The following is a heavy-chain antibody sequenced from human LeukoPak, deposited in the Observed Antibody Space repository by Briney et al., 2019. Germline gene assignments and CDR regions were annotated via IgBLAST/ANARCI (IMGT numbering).Heavy chain of an antibody. CDR1: GFTFSSCA. CDR2: ISGSGGST. J-gene: IGHJ4*02. D-gene: IGHD2-2*01. Sequence: GGSLRLSCAASGFTFSSCAMSWVRQAPGKGLEWVSAISGSGGSTYYADSVKGRFTISRDNSKNTLYLQMNSLRAEDTAVYYCAKDIRYVVVPAATTDYWGQGTLVTVSS. V-gene: IGHV3-23*01. CDR3: AKDIRYVVVPAATTDY.